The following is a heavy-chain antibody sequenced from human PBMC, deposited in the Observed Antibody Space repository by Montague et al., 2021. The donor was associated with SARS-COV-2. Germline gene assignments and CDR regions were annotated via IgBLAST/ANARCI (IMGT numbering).Heavy chain of an antibody. D-gene: IGHD1-26*01. V-gene: IGHV4-39*02. J-gene: IGHJ4*02. CDR3: ARERTSWWELLYYLDY. CDR2: IYYSGST. Sequence: SETLSLTCTVSGGSISSSSYYWVWIRQPPGKGLEWIGRIYYSGSTNYNPSLKIRVTISVDTSKNQLSLKLSSVTAADTAVYYCARERTSWWELLYYLDYWGQGTLVTVSS. CDR1: GGSISSSSYY.